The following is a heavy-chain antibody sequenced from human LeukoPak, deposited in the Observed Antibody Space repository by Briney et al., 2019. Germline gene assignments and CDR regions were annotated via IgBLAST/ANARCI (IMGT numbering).Heavy chain of an antibody. CDR1: GFTFSSYA. J-gene: IGHJ4*02. D-gene: IGHD2-2*01. CDR2: ISYDGSNK. CDR3: ARDPVVPAARGVNYFDY. V-gene: IGHV3-30*04. Sequence: GGSLRLSCAASGFTFSSYAMHWVRQAPGKGLEWVAAISYDGSNKYYADSVKGRFTISRDNSKNTLYLQMNSLRAEDTAVYYCARDPVVPAARGVNYFDYWGQGTLVTVSS.